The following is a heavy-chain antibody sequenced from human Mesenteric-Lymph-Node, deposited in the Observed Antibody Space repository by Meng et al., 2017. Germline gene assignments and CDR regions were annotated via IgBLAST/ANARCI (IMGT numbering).Heavy chain of an antibody. CDR3: SRESYYDSSGHLHALDI. Sequence: SETLSLTCAVYGGSFSGYYWSWIRQPPGKGLEWIGEINHSGSTNYNPSLKSRVTISVDTSKNQFSLNLTSVTAAATAVYYCSRESYYDSSGHLHALDIWGQGTMVTVSS. CDR2: INHSGST. D-gene: IGHD3-22*01. V-gene: IGHV4-34*01. CDR1: GGSFSGYY. J-gene: IGHJ3*02.